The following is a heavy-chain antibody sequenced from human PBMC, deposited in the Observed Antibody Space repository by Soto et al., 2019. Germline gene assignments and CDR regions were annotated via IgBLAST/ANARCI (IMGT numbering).Heavy chain of an antibody. D-gene: IGHD4-17*01. CDR2: IYYSGST. J-gene: IGHJ4*02. CDR3: ARDSATVTTSTFDY. Sequence: PSETLSLTCTVSGGSISSYYWSWIRQPPGKGLEWIGYIYYSGSTNYNPSLKSRVTISVDTSKNQFSLKLSSVAAADTAVYYCARDSATVTTSTFDYWGQGTLVTVSS. CDR1: GGSISSYY. V-gene: IGHV4-59*12.